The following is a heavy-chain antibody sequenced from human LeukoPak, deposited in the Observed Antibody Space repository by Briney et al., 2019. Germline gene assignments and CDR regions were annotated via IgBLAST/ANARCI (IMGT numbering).Heavy chain of an antibody. J-gene: IGHJ4*02. V-gene: IGHV3-48*03. CDR3: ARVDSTGLYLLSY. CDR2: ISSSGSTK. CDR1: GFTFSSYE. Sequence: QSGGSLRLSCAASGFTFSSYEMNWVRQAPGKGLEWVSYISSSGSTKYYADSVKGRFTISRDNAKNSLYLQMNSLRAEDTAVYYCARVDSTGLYLLSYWGQGTLVTVSS. D-gene: IGHD3-9*01.